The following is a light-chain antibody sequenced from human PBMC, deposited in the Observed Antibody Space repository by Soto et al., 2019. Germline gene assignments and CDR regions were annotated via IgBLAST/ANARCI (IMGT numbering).Light chain of an antibody. J-gene: IGKJ1*01. CDR3: QQYGSSRKT. Sequence: EIVLTQSPGTLSLSPGERATLSCRASQSVSSSYLAWYQQKPGQAPRLLIYGASSRATGIPDGFSGSGSGTDFTLTISRLEPEDFAVYYCQQYGSSRKTFGQGTKVDIK. CDR2: GAS. V-gene: IGKV3-20*01. CDR1: QSVSSSY.